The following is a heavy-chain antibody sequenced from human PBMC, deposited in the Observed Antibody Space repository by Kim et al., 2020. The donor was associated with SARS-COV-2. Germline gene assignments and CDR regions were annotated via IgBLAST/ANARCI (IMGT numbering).Heavy chain of an antibody. CDR3: ARDRHYYDSSGIFDY. D-gene: IGHD3-22*01. Sequence: GESLRLSCAASGFTFSSYAMHWVRQAPGKGLEWVAVISYDGSNKYYADSVKGRFTISRDNSKNTLYLQMNSLRAEDTAVYYCARDRHYYDSSGIFDYWGQGTLVTVSS. V-gene: IGHV3-30*04. CDR2: ISYDGSNK. J-gene: IGHJ4*02. CDR1: GFTFSSYA.